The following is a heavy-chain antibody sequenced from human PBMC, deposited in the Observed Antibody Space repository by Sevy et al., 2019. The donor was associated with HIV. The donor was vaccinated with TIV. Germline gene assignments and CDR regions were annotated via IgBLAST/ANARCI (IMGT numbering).Heavy chain of an antibody. CDR1: GFNFGSYA. CDR2: ISGSGGST. J-gene: IGHJ3*02. V-gene: IGHV3-23*01. D-gene: IGHD3-22*01. CDR3: AKDNHYDSRGYYYGMRPSEGAFDI. Sequence: GGYLRLSCAASGFNFGSYAMSWVRQAPGKGLEWVSAISGSGGSTYYADSVKGRFTISRDNSKNTLDLQMNSLRAEDTAIYYCAKDNHYDSRGYYYGMRPSEGAFDIWGQGTMVTVSS.